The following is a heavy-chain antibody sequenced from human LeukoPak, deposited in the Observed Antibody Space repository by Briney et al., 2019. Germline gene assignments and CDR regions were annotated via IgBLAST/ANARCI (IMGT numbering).Heavy chain of an antibody. V-gene: IGHV1-2*04. CDR3: ATDQVVGATSAFDI. J-gene: IGHJ3*02. D-gene: IGHD1-26*01. Sequence: ASVKVSCKASGYTFTGYYMHWVRQAPGQGLEWMGWINPNSGGTNYAQKFQGWVTMTRDTSISTAYMELSRLRSDDTAVYYCATDQVVGATSAFDIWGQGTMVTVSS. CDR1: GYTFTGYY. CDR2: INPNSGGT.